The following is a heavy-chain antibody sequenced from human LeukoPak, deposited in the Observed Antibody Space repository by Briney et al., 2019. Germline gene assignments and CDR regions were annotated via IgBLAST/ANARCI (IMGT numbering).Heavy chain of an antibody. Sequence: PGGSLRLSCAASAFSLNAYNMNWVRQAPGKGLEWVAIISYDGREKYYADSVKGRFTISRDNSKDTLYLQMSSLRPEDTAIYYCAKSKPPREYCSVTTCHAGFGAFDIWGQGTMVTVFS. CDR3: AKSKPPREYCSVTTCHAGFGAFDI. D-gene: IGHD2-2*01. CDR2: ISYDGREK. V-gene: IGHV3-30*18. CDR1: AFSLNAYN. J-gene: IGHJ3*02.